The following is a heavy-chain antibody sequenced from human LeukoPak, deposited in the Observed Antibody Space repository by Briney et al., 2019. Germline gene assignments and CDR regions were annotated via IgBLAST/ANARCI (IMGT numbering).Heavy chain of an antibody. CDR1: GGSISTGGYH. CDR3: ARAIETYYDDWIGTYYMDG. J-gene: IGHJ6*03. CDR2: IYYSGTT. D-gene: IGHD3-3*01. Sequence: SETLSLTCTVSGGSISTGGYHWSWIRQHPGKGLEWIGYIYYSGTTYYNPSLKSRLTISVDTSKNQFSLKLSSVTAADTAVYYCARAIETYYDDWIGTYYMDGLGKGTTVTVSS. V-gene: IGHV4-31*03.